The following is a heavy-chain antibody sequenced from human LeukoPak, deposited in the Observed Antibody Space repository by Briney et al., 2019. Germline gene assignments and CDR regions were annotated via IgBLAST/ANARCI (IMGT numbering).Heavy chain of an antibody. CDR3: GRTPGITMIVGVNY. CDR2: IYHSGST. V-gene: IGHV4-38-2*01. J-gene: IGHJ4*02. D-gene: IGHD3-22*01. CDR1: GYSISSGYY. Sequence: SETLSLTCAVSGYSISSGYYWGWIRQPPGKGLEWIGSIYHSGSTYYNPSLKSRVTISVDTSKNQFSLKLSSVTAADTAVYYCGRTPGITMIVGVNYWSQPTLVTVYS.